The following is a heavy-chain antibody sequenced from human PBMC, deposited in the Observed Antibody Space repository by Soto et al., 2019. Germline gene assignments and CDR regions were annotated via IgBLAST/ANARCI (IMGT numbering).Heavy chain of an antibody. V-gene: IGHV3-23*01. CDR1: GVTFSSYW. CDR3: AKSRVFIGAIVTLLDS. Sequence: GGSLRLSCAASGVTFSSYWMSWVRQAAEKGLEWVASISNNGDTAYYADSVKGRFTISRGNSENTLYLQMNGLRADDTALYFCAKSRVFIGAIVTLLDSWGQGTHVTVSS. CDR2: ISNNGDTA. J-gene: IGHJ4*02. D-gene: IGHD3-16*02.